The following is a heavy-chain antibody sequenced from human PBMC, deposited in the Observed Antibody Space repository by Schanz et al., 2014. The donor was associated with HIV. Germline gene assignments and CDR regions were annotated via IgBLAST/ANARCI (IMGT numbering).Heavy chain of an antibody. CDR3: ARDPRPHYDFWSGYYGPGYFQH. J-gene: IGHJ1*01. CDR1: GFTYSSYW. Sequence: EVQLVESGGGLVQPGGSLRLSCAASGFTYSSYWMSWVRQAPGKGLEWVANIKQDGSEKYYVDSVKGRFTISRDNAKNSLYLQMNSLRAEDTAVYYCARDPRPHYDFWSGYYGPGYFQHWGQGTLVTVSS. V-gene: IGHV3-7*01. CDR2: IKQDGSEK. D-gene: IGHD3-3*01.